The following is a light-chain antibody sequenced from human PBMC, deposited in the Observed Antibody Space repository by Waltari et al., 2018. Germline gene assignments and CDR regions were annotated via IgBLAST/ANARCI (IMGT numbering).Light chain of an antibody. Sequence: EIVLTQSPGTLSLSPGERATLSCRASQSVSSSYLAWYQQKPGQAPRLLIYGASSRATGIPYRFSGSGSGTDFTLTISRLEPEDFAVYYCQQYGSSPRTFGQGTKLEI. J-gene: IGKJ2*02. CDR3: QQYGSSPRT. CDR2: GAS. CDR1: QSVSSSY. V-gene: IGKV3-20*01.